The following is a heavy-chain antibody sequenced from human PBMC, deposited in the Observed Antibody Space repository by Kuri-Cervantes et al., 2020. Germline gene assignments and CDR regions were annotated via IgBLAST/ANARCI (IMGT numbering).Heavy chain of an antibody. D-gene: IGHD6-13*01. V-gene: IGHV3-30*18. CDR1: GFTFSSYG. CDR3: AKGARGPGRSQLVERHDY. J-gene: IGHJ4*02. CDR2: ISYDGSNK. Sequence: GESLKISCAASGFTFSSYGMHWVRQAPGKGLEWVAVISYDGSNKYYADSVKGRFTISRDNSKNTLYLQMNSLRAEDTAVYYCAKGARGPGRSQLVERHDYWGQGTLVTVSS.